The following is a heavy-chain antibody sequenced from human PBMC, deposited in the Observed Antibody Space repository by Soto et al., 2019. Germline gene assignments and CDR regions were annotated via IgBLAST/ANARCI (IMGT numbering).Heavy chain of an antibody. Sequence: GGSLRLSCAASGFTFSSYEMNWVRQAPGKGLEWVSYISSSGSTIYYAVSVKGRFTISRDNAKNSLYLQMNSLRAEDTAVYYCARVSSRDGYNSFDIWGQGTMVTVSS. CDR1: GFTFSSYE. J-gene: IGHJ3*02. CDR3: ARVSSRDGYNSFDI. CDR2: ISSSGSTI. V-gene: IGHV3-48*03. D-gene: IGHD5-12*01.